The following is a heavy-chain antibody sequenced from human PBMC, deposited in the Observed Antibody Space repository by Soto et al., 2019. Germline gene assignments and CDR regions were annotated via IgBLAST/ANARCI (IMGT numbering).Heavy chain of an antibody. CDR3: AKDAPLRQHLGELSSGGFDY. D-gene: IGHD3-16*02. CDR1: GFTFDDYA. Sequence: GGSLRLSCAASGFTFDDYAMHWVRQAPGKGLEWVSGISWNSGSIGYADSVKGRFTISRDNAKNSLYLQMNSLRAEDTALYYCAKDAPLRQHLGELSSGGFDYWGQGTLVTVSS. V-gene: IGHV3-9*01. CDR2: ISWNSGSI. J-gene: IGHJ4*02.